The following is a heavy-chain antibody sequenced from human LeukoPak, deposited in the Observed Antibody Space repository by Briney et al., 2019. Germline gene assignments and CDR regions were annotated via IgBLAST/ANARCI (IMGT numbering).Heavy chain of an antibody. J-gene: IGHJ4*02. Sequence: AAVKVSCKASGYTFTGHAMNWVRQAPGQGPEWMGYINTKTGNPTYAQGFTGRFVFSLDTSVSTAYLQISSLKPEDTGVYYCAKGGWVAVTGMDSWGQGTLVTVSS. CDR3: AKGGWVAVTGMDS. V-gene: IGHV7-4-1*02. CDR1: GYTFTGHA. CDR2: INTKTGNP. D-gene: IGHD6-19*01.